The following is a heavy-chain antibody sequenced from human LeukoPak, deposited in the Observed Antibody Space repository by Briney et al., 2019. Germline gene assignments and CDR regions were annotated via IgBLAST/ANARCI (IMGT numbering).Heavy chain of an antibody. CDR1: GGSISSGGYY. Sequence: SQTLSLTCTVSGGSISSGGYYWSWIRQPPGKGLEWIGYIYHSGSTYYNPSFQGQVTISADKSISTAYLQWSSLKASDTAMYYCARHLPQWGAAAGTNYFDYWGQGTLVTVSS. D-gene: IGHD6-13*01. J-gene: IGHJ4*02. CDR2: IYHSGST. CDR3: ARHLPQWGAAAGTNYFDY. V-gene: IGHV4-30-2*01.